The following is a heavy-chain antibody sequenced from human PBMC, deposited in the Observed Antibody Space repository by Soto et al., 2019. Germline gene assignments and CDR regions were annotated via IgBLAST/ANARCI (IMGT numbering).Heavy chain of an antibody. Sequence: ESGGGVVQPGRSLRLSCAASGFTFSSYAMHWVRQAPGKGLEWVAVISYDGSNKYYADSVKGRFTISRDNSKNTLYLQMNSLRAEDTAVYYCARVKDSSSWYLRDYFDYWGQGTLVTVSS. J-gene: IGHJ4*02. D-gene: IGHD6-13*01. CDR3: ARVKDSSSWYLRDYFDY. CDR2: ISYDGSNK. V-gene: IGHV3-30-3*01. CDR1: GFTFSSYA.